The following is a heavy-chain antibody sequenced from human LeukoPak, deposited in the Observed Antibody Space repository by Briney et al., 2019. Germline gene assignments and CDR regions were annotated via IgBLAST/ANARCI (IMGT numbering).Heavy chain of an antibody. CDR3: ARDGYGEYAVDY. D-gene: IGHD4-17*01. J-gene: IGHJ4*02. V-gene: IGHV3-21*01. CDR1: GFTFSTYW. CDR2: ISSRSSYI. Sequence: GGSLRLSCAASGFTFSTYWMHWVRQAPGKGLEWVSSISSRSSYIYYADSVKGRFTISRDNAKNSLYLQMNSLRAEDTAVYYCARDGYGEYAVDYWGQGTLVTVSS.